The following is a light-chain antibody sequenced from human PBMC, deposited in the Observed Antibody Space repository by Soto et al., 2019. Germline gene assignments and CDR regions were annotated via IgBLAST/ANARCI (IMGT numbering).Light chain of an antibody. CDR1: QTVSNNY. CDR2: GAS. V-gene: IGKV3-20*01. CDR3: HHYDTSPIFT. J-gene: IGKJ3*01. Sequence: EIVLTQSPGTLSLSPGERVTLSCRASQTVSNNYLAWYQQKPGQAPRLIIYGASNSATGIPDRFSGRGSGTDCTLTISRLEPEDFATYYCHHYDTSPIFTFGPGTKVDI.